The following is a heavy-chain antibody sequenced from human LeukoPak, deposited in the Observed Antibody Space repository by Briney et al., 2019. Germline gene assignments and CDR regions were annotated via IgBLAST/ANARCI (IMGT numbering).Heavy chain of an antibody. V-gene: IGHV4-31*03. Sequence: SETLSLTCTVSGGSISSGGYYWSWIRQHPGKGLEWIGYIYYSGSTYYNPSLKSRVTISVDTSKNQFSLKLSSVTAADTAVYYCARDASDSSGYYSVGGYFDYWGQGTLVTVSS. CDR3: ARDASDSSGYYSVGGYFDY. J-gene: IGHJ4*02. CDR2: IYYSGST. CDR1: GGSISSGGYY. D-gene: IGHD3-22*01.